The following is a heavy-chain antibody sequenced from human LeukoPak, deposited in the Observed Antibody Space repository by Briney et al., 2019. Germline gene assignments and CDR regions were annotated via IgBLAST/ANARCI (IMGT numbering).Heavy chain of an antibody. J-gene: IGHJ6*03. CDR1: GYSISSGYY. V-gene: IGHV4-61*03. CDR2: VDHTGST. D-gene: IGHD1-1*01. Sequence: SETLSLTCTVSGYSISSGYYWGWIRQPPGKGLGIGYVDHTGSTNFNPSLNGRVSISRDTTKNLFSLRLRSVTAADTAVYFCARGRVSSSTWYSTYYYYFYMDVWGKGTTVTVSS. CDR3: ARGRVSSSTWYSTYYYYFYMDV.